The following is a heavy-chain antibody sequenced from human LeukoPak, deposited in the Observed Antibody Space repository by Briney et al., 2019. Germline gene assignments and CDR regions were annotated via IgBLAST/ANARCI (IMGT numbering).Heavy chain of an antibody. V-gene: IGHV3-11*05. D-gene: IGHD3-9*01. CDR3: ARVIGGIRYFDWYNWFDP. J-gene: IGHJ5*02. CDR2: ISSSSSYT. CDR1: RLTFCDYY. Sequence: PGGSLRLSCAPSRLTFCDYYITSVPQAPEKGLESVSYISSSSSYTNYADSVKGRFTISRDNAKSSLYLQMNSLGSEDTAVYYCARVIGGIRYFDWYNWFDPWGQGTLVTVSS.